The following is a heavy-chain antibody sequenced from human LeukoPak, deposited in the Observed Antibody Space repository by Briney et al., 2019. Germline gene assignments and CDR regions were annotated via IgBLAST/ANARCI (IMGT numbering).Heavy chain of an antibody. CDR2: INHSGST. CDR3: ARGSYGSGSYYNASYYYYYYYMDV. Sequence: SETLSLTCAVYGGSFSGYYWSWIRQPPGKGLEWIGEINHSGSTNYNPSLKSRVTMSVDTSKNQFSLKLSSVTAADTAVYYCARGSYGSGSYYNASYYYYYYYMDVWGKGTTVTVSS. V-gene: IGHV4-34*01. CDR1: GGSFSGYY. D-gene: IGHD3-10*01. J-gene: IGHJ6*03.